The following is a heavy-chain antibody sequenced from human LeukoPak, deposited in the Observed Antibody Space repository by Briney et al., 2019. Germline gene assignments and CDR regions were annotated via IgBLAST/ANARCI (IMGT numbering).Heavy chain of an antibody. CDR3: ASGLRDIIAGGLDY. D-gene: IGHD5-24*01. V-gene: IGHV3-66*01. CDR1: GFTVSSNF. J-gene: IGHJ4*02. Sequence: GGSLRLSWAASGFTVSSNFMTLVRQAPGKGLEWVSLIYSGGSTYYADSVKGRFTISRDNSKNTLYLQMNSLRAGDTAAYYCASGLRDIIAGGLDYWGQGTLVTVSS. CDR2: IYSGGST.